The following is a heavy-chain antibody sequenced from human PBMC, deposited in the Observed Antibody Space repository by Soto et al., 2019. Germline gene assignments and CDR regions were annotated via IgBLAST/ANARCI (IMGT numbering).Heavy chain of an antibody. CDR2: IYGGGTT. V-gene: IGHV3-53*01. J-gene: IGHJ4*02. CDR3: VQATGWPGFDF. Sequence: EVQLVESGGGLIEPGGSLRLSCAASGFTVSSKYRTWVRQAPGKGLEWVSVIYGGGTTYYADSVKGRFTISRDNSKNTLYLQMNSRGAEYTAVYYCVQATGWPGFDFWGQGTLVTVSS. D-gene: IGHD6-19*01. CDR1: GFTVSSKY.